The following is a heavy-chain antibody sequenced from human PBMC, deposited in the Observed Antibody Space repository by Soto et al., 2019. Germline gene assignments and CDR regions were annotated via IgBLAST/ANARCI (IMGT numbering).Heavy chain of an antibody. CDR1: GFTFSSYA. J-gene: IGHJ4*02. D-gene: IGHD2-15*01. CDR3: AKDYGFRDKELGYCSGGSCYYFDY. CDR2: ISGSGGST. Sequence: GGSLRLSCAASGFTFSSYAMSWVRQAPGKGLEWVSAISGSGGSTYYADSVKGRFTISRDNSKNTLYLQMNSLRAEDTAVYYCAKDYGFRDKELGYCSGGSCYYFDYWGQGTLVTVSS. V-gene: IGHV3-23*01.